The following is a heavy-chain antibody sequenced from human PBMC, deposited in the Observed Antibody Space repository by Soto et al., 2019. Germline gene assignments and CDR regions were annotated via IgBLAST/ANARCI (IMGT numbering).Heavy chain of an antibody. CDR2: IIPILGIA. V-gene: IGHV1-69*04. CDR1: GGTLSSYT. CDR3: ARDPHDIVVVEPADAFDI. D-gene: IGHD2-2*01. J-gene: IGHJ3*02. Sequence: SVQVSCQASGGTLSSYTISWVRQAPGQGLEWMGRIIPILGIANYAQKFQGRVTITADKSTSTAYMELSSLRSEDTAVYYCARDPHDIVVVEPADAFDIWGQGTMVTVSS.